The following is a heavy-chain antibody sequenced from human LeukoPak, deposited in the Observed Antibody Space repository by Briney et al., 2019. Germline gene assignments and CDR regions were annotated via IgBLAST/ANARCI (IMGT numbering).Heavy chain of an antibody. CDR2: INPNSGGI. Sequence: ASVKVFCKASGYTFTGYYMHWVRQAPGRGLEWRGGINPNSGGINYAQKFQGRVTMTRDTSISTAYMELSRLRSDDTAVYYCARAPSDYDFRSGQRPYYMDVWGKGTTVTVSS. CDR1: GYTFTGYY. CDR3: ARAPSDYDFRSGQRPYYMDV. J-gene: IGHJ6*03. D-gene: IGHD3-3*01. V-gene: IGHV1-2*02.